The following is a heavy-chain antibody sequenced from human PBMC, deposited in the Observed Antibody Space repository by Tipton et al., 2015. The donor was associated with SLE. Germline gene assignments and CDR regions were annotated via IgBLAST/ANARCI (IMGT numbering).Heavy chain of an antibody. CDR2: IYHSGST. V-gene: IGHV4-59*11. J-gene: IGHJ4*02. Sequence: LRLSCTVSGGSISSHYWSWIRQPPGKGLEWIGYIYHSGSTNYNPSLKSRVTISVDKSKNQFSLQLNSVTPEDTAVYYCAREGVLYYFDYWGQGTLVTVSS. CDR1: GGSISSHY. CDR3: AREGVLYYFDY. D-gene: IGHD3-10*01.